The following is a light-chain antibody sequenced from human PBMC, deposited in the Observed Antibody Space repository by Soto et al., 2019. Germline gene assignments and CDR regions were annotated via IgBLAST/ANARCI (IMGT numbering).Light chain of an antibody. CDR3: QSYDSSLSGLV. V-gene: IGLV1-40*01. CDR1: SSNIGAGYD. J-gene: IGLJ3*02. CDR2: GNS. Sequence: QTVVTQPPSVSGAPGQRVTISCTESSSNIGAGYDVHWYQPLPGTAPKLLIYGNSNRPSGVPDRFSGSKSGTSASLAITGLQDEDEADYYCQSYDSSLSGLVFGGGTKLTVL.